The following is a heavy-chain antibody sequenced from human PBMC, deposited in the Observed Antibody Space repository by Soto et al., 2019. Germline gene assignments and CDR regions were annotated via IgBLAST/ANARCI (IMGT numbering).Heavy chain of an antibody. Sequence: MQLVQSGPEVKKPGTSVKVSCKASGFTFSTSAVQWVRQARGQRPEWMGWIVGGSGNTNYAQNSQERVIITRDMSTSTVYMGLSSLGSDDSSVYFCAARRSGLYAMDVWGQGTTVTVSS. V-gene: IGHV1-58*01. J-gene: IGHJ6*02. D-gene: IGHD1-26*01. CDR3: AARRSGLYAMDV. CDR1: GFTFSTSA. CDR2: IVGGSGNT.